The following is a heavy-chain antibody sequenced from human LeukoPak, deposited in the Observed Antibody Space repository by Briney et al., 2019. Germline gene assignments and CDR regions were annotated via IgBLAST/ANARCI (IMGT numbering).Heavy chain of an antibody. CDR1: GFILSNYD. CDR2: LGTAGDT. J-gene: IGHJ4*02. D-gene: IGHD5-24*01. CDR3: ARQSTPHGNFDY. Sequence: PGGTLRLSCAASGFILSNYDKHWVRHPEGKGREWVSALGTAGDTFYPGSVKGRFTISRDNAKKSLFLQMSSLRAEDTAIYYCARQSTPHGNFDYWGQGTLVTVSS. V-gene: IGHV3-13*01.